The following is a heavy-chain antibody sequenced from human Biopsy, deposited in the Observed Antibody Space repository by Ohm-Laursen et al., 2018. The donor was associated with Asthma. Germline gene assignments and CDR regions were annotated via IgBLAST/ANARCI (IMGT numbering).Heavy chain of an antibody. CDR3: ARARETTNYGDSDFDI. J-gene: IGHJ4*02. CDR1: GFSFDNYF. V-gene: IGHV1-46*02. D-gene: IGHD2-8*01. CDR2: INPSGAGT. Sequence: VASVKVSCKASGFSFDNYFMHWVRQAPGQGLEWMGIINPSGAGTRYAEKFKGRLIVSRDASTSTAFMELRSLRSDDTAIYFCARARETTNYGDSDFDIWGQGTLITVSS.